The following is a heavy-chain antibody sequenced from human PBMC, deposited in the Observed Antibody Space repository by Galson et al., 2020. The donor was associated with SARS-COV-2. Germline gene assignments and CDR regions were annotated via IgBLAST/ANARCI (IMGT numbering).Heavy chain of an antibody. CDR1: GGSISDYH. V-gene: IGHV4-59*01. Sequence: SETLSLTCTLSGGSISDYHWSWIRQPPGKGLEWIGYIYYTGSTTYNPSLKSRVTISIDTSNRQFSLTLSSVTAADTAVYYCARDASRGLDPWGQGTLVTVSS. D-gene: IGHD2-2*01. J-gene: IGHJ5*02. CDR3: ARDASRGLDP. CDR2: IYYTGST.